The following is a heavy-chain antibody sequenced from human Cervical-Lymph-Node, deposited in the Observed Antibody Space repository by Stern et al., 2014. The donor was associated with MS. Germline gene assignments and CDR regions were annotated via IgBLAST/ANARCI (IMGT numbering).Heavy chain of an antibody. J-gene: IGHJ4*02. CDR3: ANRDMGYTYGRHDY. Sequence: VQLVESGAEVKKPGSSVTVSCTASGGTFNNHVISWVRQARGQGLEWMGGIVPLFGTPDYARKFQGRVTITADKSTSTVHMVLSSLNREDTGIYYCANRDMGYTYGRHDYWGQGTLVTVS. CDR2: IVPLFGTP. D-gene: IGHD5-12*01. V-gene: IGHV1-69*06. CDR1: GGTFNNHV.